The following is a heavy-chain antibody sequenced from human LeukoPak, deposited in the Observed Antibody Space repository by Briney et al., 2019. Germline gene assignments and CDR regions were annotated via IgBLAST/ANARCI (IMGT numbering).Heavy chain of an antibody. CDR2: IIPILGIA. CDR1: GGTFSSCA. D-gene: IGHD5-24*01. Sequence: GSSVKVSCKASGGTFSSCAISWVRQAPGQGLEWMGRIIPILGIANYAQKFQGRVTITADKSTSTAYMELSSLRSEDTAVYYCARSRDGYPFDYWGQGTLVTVSS. J-gene: IGHJ4*02. V-gene: IGHV1-69*04. CDR3: ARSRDGYPFDY.